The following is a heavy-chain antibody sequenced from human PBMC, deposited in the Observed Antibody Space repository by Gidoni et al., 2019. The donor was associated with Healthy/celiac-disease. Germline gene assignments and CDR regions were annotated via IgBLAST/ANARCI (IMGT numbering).Heavy chain of an antibody. V-gene: IGHV3-33*01. Sequence: QVQLVESGGGVVRPGRSLRLSCAASGLTFRRSGMTWVRQVPGKGLGWVAVIWYDGSNKYYADAVKGRFTISRDNSKNTLYLQMNSLRAEDTAVYYCARDRDHCSSTSCRGLPLDYWGQGTLVTVSS. CDR3: ARDRDHCSSTSCRGLPLDY. D-gene: IGHD2-2*01. CDR1: GLTFRRSG. J-gene: IGHJ4*02. CDR2: IWYDGSNK.